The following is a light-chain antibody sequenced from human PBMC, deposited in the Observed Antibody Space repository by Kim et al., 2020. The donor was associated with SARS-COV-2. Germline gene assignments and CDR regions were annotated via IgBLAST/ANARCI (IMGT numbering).Light chain of an antibody. Sequence: VSPVERAPLSCRASQSVSSNLAWYQQKPGQAPRLLIYGASTRATGIPARLSGSGSGTEFTLSISSLQSEDFAVYYCQQYNNWPLTFGGGTKVDIK. V-gene: IGKV3-15*01. CDR2: GAS. CDR1: QSVSSN. J-gene: IGKJ4*01. CDR3: QQYNNWPLT.